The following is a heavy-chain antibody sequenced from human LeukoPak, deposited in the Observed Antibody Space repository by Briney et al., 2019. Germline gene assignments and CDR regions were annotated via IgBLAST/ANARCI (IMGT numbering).Heavy chain of an antibody. V-gene: IGHV3-15*01. CDR3: AKHHYSSSRDYFDY. CDR2: IRSKYDGETT. J-gene: IGHJ4*02. CDR1: GFTFRGAW. Sequence: GGSLRLSCVVSGFTFRGAWMSWVRQAPGKGLEWVGRIRSKYDGETTDYAAPVRGRFTISRDDSRSTVYLQMNSLKIEDTAVYYCAKHHYSSSRDYFDYWGQGTLVTVSS. D-gene: IGHD6-13*01.